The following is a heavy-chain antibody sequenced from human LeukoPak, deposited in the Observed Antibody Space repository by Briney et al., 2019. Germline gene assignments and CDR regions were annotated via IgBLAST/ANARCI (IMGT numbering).Heavy chain of an antibody. D-gene: IGHD2-15*01. CDR3: ARDCSGGSCYHHDAFDI. V-gene: IGHV3-66*01. J-gene: IGHJ3*02. CDR2: IYSGGST. Sequence: GGSLRLSCAASGFTVSGNYMSWVRQAPGKGLEWVSVIYSGGSTYYADSVKGRFTISRDNSKNTLYLQMNSLRAEDTAVYYCARDCSGGSCYHHDAFDIWGQGTMVTVSS. CDR1: GFTVSGNY.